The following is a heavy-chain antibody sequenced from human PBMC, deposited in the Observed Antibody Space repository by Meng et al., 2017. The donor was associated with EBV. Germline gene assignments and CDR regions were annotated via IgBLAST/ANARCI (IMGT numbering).Heavy chain of an antibody. Sequence: QITFKESGPTLVKPTQTPTLTCTFSGFSLSTRGVGVGWIRQPPGKALEWLALIYWDDDKRYSPSLKSRLTITKDTSKNQVVLTMTNMDPVDAATYYCAHIIAARPFDYWGQGTLVTVFS. CDR3: AHIIAARPFDY. CDR1: GFSLSTRGVG. V-gene: IGHV2-5*02. CDR2: IYWDDDK. D-gene: IGHD6-6*01. J-gene: IGHJ4*02.